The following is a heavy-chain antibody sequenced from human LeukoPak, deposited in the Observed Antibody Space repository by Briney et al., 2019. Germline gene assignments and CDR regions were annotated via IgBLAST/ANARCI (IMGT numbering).Heavy chain of an antibody. J-gene: IGHJ4*02. D-gene: IGHD5-24*01. CDR3: ARMYRSEMATTFDY. V-gene: IGHV4-59*08. CDR2: IYYSGST. CDR1: GGSISSYY. Sequence: PSETLSLTCTVSGGSISSYYWSWIRQPPGKGLEWIGYIYYSGSTNYNPSLKSRVTISVDTSKNQFSLKLSSVTAADTAVYYCARMYRSEMATTFDYWGQGTLVTVSS.